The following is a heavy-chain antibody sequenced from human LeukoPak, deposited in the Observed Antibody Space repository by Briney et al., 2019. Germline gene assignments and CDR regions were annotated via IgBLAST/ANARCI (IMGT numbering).Heavy chain of an antibody. CDR3: ARAIFGVVHDAFDI. Sequence: AGGSLRLSCAASRFTFSSYSMNWVRQAPGKGLEWVSSISSSSSYIYYADPVKGRFTISRDNAKNSLYLQMNSLRAEDTAVYYCARAIFGVVHDAFDIWGQGTMVTVSS. D-gene: IGHD3-3*01. J-gene: IGHJ3*02. V-gene: IGHV3-21*01. CDR1: RFTFSSYS. CDR2: ISSSSSYI.